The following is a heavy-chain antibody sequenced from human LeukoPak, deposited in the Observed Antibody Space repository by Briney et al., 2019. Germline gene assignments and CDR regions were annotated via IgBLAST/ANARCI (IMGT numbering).Heavy chain of an antibody. D-gene: IGHD3-22*01. CDR3: ARDSYYYDSSGYYD. Sequence: PSETLSLTCAVYGGSFSGYYWSWIRQPPGKGLEWIGEINHSGSTNYNPSLKSRVTISVDTSKNQFSLKLSSVTAADTAVYYCARDSYYYDSSGYYDWGQGTLVTVSS. CDR1: GGSFSGYY. J-gene: IGHJ4*02. V-gene: IGHV4-34*01. CDR2: INHSGST.